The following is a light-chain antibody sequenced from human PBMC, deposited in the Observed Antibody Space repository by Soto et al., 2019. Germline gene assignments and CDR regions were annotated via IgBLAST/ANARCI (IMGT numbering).Light chain of an antibody. Sequence: EIVLTQSPATLSLSPGERATLSCRASQSVSSYLAWYQQKPGQAPSLLIYDASNRATGIPARFSGSGSGTDFTLTICSLEPEDFAVYYCQLRSNWPPTWTFGQGTKVEIK. V-gene: IGKV3-11*01. J-gene: IGKJ1*01. CDR3: QLRSNWPPTWT. CDR1: QSVSSY. CDR2: DAS.